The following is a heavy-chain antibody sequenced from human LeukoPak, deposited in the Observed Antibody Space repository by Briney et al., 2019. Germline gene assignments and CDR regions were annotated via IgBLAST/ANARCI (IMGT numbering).Heavy chain of an antibody. CDR2: MYYSGST. D-gene: IGHD6-19*01. Sequence: PSETLSLTCTVSRGSISSSSYYWGWIRQPPGKGLEWIGSMYYSGSTYYNPSLKSRVNISVDTSKNQFSLKLSSVTAADTAVYYCARERVIWDISGDSGRLFDYWGQGTLVTVSS. V-gene: IGHV4-39*02. CDR1: RGSISSSSYY. CDR3: ARERVIWDISGDSGRLFDY. J-gene: IGHJ4*02.